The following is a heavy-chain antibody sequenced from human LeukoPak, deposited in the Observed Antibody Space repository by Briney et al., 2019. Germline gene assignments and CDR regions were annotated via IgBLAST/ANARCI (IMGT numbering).Heavy chain of an antibody. D-gene: IGHD4-23*01. CDR1: GYTFTSYD. J-gene: IGHJ5*02. V-gene: IGHV1-8*01. CDR3: ARDYGGNSGWFDP. Sequence: SVKVSCKASGYTFTSYDLNWVRHATAQGREWMGWMNPNSGKTGYAQKFQGRVTLTRNTSIGTAYMELSSLRSEDTAVYYCARDYGGNSGWFDPWGQGTPVTVSS. CDR2: MNPNSGKT.